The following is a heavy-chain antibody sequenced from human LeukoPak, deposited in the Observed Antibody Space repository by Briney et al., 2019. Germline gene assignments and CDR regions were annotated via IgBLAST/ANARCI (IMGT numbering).Heavy chain of an antibody. D-gene: IGHD3-22*01. CDR2: INHSGST. CDR3: ARGLSYHGSSGYYYGAFDI. Sequence: SETLSLTCAVYGGSFSGYYWSWIRQPPGKGLEWIGEINHSGSTNYNPSLKSRVTISVDTSKNQFSLKLSSVTAADTAVYYCARGLSYHGSSGYYYGAFDIWGQGTMVTVSS. CDR1: GGSFSGYY. V-gene: IGHV4-34*01. J-gene: IGHJ3*02.